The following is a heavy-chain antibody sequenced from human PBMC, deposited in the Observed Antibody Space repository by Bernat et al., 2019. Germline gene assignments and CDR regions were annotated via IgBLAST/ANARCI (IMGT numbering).Heavy chain of an antibody. J-gene: IGHJ3*02. D-gene: IGHD6-19*01. CDR3: AKYRGKQWLKDAFDI. V-gene: IGHV3-30*18. Sequence: VQLVESGGGLVQPGGSLRLSCSASGFTFSSYGMHWVRQAPGKGLEGVAVISYDGSNKYYADSVKGRFTISRDNSKNTLYLQMNSLRAEDTAVYYCAKYRGKQWLKDAFDIWGQGTMVTVSS. CDR1: GFTFSSYG. CDR2: ISYDGSNK.